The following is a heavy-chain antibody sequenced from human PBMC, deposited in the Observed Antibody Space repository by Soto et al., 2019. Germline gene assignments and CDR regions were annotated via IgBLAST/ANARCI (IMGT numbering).Heavy chain of an antibody. D-gene: IGHD2-21*01. Sequence: PGGSPRLSCAASGFTFSSYAMSWVRQAPGKGLEWVSAISGSGGSTYYADSVKGRFTISRDNSKNTLYLQMNSLRAEDTAVYYCAKYRFIGPASYSQYYYYGMDVWGQGTTVTVSS. CDR1: GFTFSSYA. CDR2: ISGSGGST. J-gene: IGHJ6*02. V-gene: IGHV3-23*01. CDR3: AKYRFIGPASYSQYYYYGMDV.